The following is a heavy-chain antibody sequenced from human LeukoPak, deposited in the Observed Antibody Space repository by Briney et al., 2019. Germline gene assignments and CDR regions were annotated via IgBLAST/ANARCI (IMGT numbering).Heavy chain of an antibody. CDR2: MYTRGST. D-gene: IGHD3-9*01. CDR3: ARDAPVRYFDWCIDY. J-gene: IGHJ4*02. Sequence: SETLSLTCTVSGGSISSYYWSWIRQSAGKGLEWIGRMYTRGSTNYNPSLKSRVTMSVDTSKNQFSLKLTSVTAADTAVYYCARDAPVRYFDWCIDYWGQGTLVTVSS. V-gene: IGHV4-4*07. CDR1: GGSISSYY.